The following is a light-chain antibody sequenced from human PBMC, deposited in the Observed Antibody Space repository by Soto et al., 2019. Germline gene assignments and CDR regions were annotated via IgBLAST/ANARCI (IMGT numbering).Light chain of an antibody. J-gene: IGKJ5*01. CDR1: QSISSW. V-gene: IGKV1-5*01. CDR2: DAS. CDR3: QQYNSYLIT. Sequence: QVSQSPSTLSASVGDRVTITCRASQSISSWLAWYQQKPGKAPKLLIYDASSLESGVPSRFSGSGSGTEFTLTISSLQPDDFATYYCQQYNSYLITFGQGTRLEI.